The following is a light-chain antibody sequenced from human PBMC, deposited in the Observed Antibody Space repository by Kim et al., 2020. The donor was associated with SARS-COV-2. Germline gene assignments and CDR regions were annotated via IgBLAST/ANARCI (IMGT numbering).Light chain of an antibody. V-gene: IGLV3-19*01. J-gene: IGLJ2*01. Sequence: VALGQTVRITCQGDSLRSYYATWYQQKPGQATIVVIYGNNNRPSGIPDRFSGSSSGNTASLTITGTQAGDEADYYCNSRDSNDNVVFGGGTQLTVL. CDR2: GNN. CDR3: NSRDSNDNVV. CDR1: SLRSYY.